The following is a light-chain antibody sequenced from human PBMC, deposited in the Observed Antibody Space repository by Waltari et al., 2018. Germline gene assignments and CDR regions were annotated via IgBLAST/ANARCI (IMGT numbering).Light chain of an antibody. V-gene: IGKV3-20*01. CDR3: QQYGSSPPKYT. CDR2: GAS. Sequence: EIVLTQSTGTLSLSPGESATLSCSASQSVSSNYLGWYQQKPGQAPRLLIYGASNRATGVPDRFSGSGSGTAFTLTISRLEPEDFAVYYCQQYGSSPPKYTFGQGTKLE. J-gene: IGKJ2*01. CDR1: QSVSSNY.